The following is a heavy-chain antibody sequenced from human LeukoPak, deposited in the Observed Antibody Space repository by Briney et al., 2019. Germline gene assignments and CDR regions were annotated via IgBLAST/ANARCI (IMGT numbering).Heavy chain of an antibody. V-gene: IGHV4-34*01. Sequence: PSETLSLTCAVYGGSFSGYYWSWIRQPPGKGLEWIGEINHSGSTNYNPSLKSRVTLSVDTSKDQFSLKLSSVTAADTAVYYCARAKVCSGGSCYYPYYYGMDVWGKGTTVTVSS. CDR3: ARAKVCSGGSCYYPYYYGMDV. D-gene: IGHD2-15*01. J-gene: IGHJ6*04. CDR2: INHSGST. CDR1: GGSFSGYY.